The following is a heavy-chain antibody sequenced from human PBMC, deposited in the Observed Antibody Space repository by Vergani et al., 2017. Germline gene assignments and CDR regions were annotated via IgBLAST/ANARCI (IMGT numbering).Heavy chain of an antibody. CDR1: GGSFSGYY. CDR2: INHSGST. V-gene: IGHV4-34*01. D-gene: IGHD6-13*01. J-gene: IGHJ6*03. CDR3: ARGRTLAAGYYYYYYYMDV. Sequence: QVQLQESGPGLVKPSETLSLTCAVYGGSFSGYYWSWIRQPPGKGLEWIGEINHSGSTNYNPSLKSRVTISVDTSKNQFSLKLSSVTAADTAVYYCARGRTLAAGYYYYYYYMDVWGKGTTVTVSS.